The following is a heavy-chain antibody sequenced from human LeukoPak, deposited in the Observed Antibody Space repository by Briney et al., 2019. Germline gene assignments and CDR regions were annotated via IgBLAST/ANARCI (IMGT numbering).Heavy chain of an antibody. V-gene: IGHV3-30*18. CDR2: VSYDGRNE. J-gene: IGHJ4*02. CDR3: AKEKYNWNDYFNY. CDR1: GFTFSSNG. D-gene: IGHD1-1*01. Sequence: GGSLRLSCAASGFTFSSNGIHWVRQAPGKGLAWVAVVSYDGRNEYYADSVKGRFTISRDNSKNIVYLQMNSLRPEDTAVYHCAKEKYNWNDYFNYWGQGTLVTVSS.